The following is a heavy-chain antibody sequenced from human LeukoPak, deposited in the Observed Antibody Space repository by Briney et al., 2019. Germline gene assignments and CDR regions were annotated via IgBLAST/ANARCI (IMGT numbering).Heavy chain of an antibody. V-gene: IGHV3-48*03. D-gene: IGHD3-22*01. CDR2: ISSSGNTI. CDR3: ARASFSYDSTTYSYEDY. Sequence: GGSLRDSCAASGLSFSNSEVKWARQAPGKGLEWVSYISSSGNTIYYADSVKGRFTISRDNAKNSLYLQMNSLRAEDTAVYYCARASFSYDSTTYSYEDYWGQGTLVTVSS. CDR1: GLSFSNSE. J-gene: IGHJ4*02.